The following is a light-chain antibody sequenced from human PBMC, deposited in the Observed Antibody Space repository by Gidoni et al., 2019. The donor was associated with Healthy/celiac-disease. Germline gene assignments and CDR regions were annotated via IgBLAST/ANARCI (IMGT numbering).Light chain of an antibody. CDR2: AAS. V-gene: IGKV1-39*01. Sequence: DIQMTQSPSSLSASVGDRVTITCRASQSISIYLNWYQQKPGKDPKLLIYAASSLQSGVPSRFSGSGSGTDFTLTISSLQPEDCATYYCQQSYTSPWTFGQGTKVEIK. CDR1: QSISIY. CDR3: QQSYTSPWT. J-gene: IGKJ1*01.